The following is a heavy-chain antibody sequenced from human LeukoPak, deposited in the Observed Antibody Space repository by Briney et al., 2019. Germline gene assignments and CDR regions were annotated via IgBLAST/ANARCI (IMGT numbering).Heavy chain of an antibody. Sequence: PGGSLRLSCAASGFTFSNYGMHWVRQAPGKGLEWVAVISYDASNKYYADSVKGRFTISRDNSKNTLYLQINSLRAEDTAVYYCARARNDYDTSSFSALDYWGQGTLVTVSS. J-gene: IGHJ4*02. CDR3: ARARNDYDTSSFSALDY. D-gene: IGHD3-22*01. V-gene: IGHV3-30*03. CDR1: GFTFSNYG. CDR2: ISYDASNK.